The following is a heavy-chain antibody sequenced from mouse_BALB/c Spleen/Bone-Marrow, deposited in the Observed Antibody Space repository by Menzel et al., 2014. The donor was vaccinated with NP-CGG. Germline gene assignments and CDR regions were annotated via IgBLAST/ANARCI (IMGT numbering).Heavy chain of an antibody. CDR2: IYYSGTI. Sequence: EVKLQESGPGLVKPSQTVSLTCTVTGISITTGNYRWSWVRQFPGNKLEWIGYIYYSGTITYNPSLTSRTTITRDTSKNQFFLEMNSLTAEDTATYYCARGAMITTGYFDYWGQGTTLTVSS. J-gene: IGHJ2*01. D-gene: IGHD2-4*01. CDR3: ARGAMITTGYFDY. V-gene: IGHV3-5*02. CDR1: GISITTGNYR.